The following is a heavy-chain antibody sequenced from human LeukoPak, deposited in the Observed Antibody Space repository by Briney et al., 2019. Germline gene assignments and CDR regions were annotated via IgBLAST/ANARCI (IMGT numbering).Heavy chain of an antibody. J-gene: IGHJ4*02. CDR3: ARDSGYDVGAMAYFDY. V-gene: IGHV1-69*05. CDR2: IIPIFGTA. Sequence: SVKVSCKASGGTFSSYAVSWVRQAPGQGLEWMGGIIPIFGTANYAQKFQGRVTITTDESTGTAYMELSSLRSEDTAVYYCARDSGYDVGAMAYFDYWGQGTLVTVSS. CDR1: GGTFSSYA. D-gene: IGHD5-12*01.